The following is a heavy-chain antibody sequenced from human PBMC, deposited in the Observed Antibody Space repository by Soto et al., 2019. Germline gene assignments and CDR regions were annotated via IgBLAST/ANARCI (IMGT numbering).Heavy chain of an antibody. CDR2: ISNNGNNK. V-gene: IGHV3-30*18. CDR3: AKDSGRGSADYYFDY. CDR1: GFTFSSYG. J-gene: IGHJ4*02. D-gene: IGHD2-15*01. Sequence: SGGSLRLSCAASGFTFSSYGMHWVRQALGKGLEWVAVISNNGNNKYSADSMKGRFTIFRDNSKNTLYLEMNSLRAEDTAVYYCAKDSGRGSADYYFDYWGQGTLVTVSS.